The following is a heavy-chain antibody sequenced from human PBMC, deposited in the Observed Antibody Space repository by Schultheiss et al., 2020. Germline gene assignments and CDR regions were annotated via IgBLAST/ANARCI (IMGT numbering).Heavy chain of an antibody. Sequence: ASVKVSCKASGYTFTGYYMHWVRQAPGQGLEWMGWINPNSGGTNYAQKFQGRVTMTRDTSISTAYMELSRLRSEDTAVYYCARMMTTVTTFDYWGQGTLVTVAS. J-gene: IGHJ4*02. CDR3: ARMMTTVTTFDY. CDR2: INPNSGGT. D-gene: IGHD4-11*01. V-gene: IGHV1-2*02. CDR1: GYTFTGYY.